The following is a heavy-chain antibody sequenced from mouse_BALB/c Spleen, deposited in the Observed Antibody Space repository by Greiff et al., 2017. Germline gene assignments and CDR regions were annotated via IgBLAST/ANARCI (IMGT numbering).Heavy chain of an antibody. V-gene: IGHV3-8*02. CDR1: GDSITSGY. Sequence: EVQLQESGPSLVKPSQTLSLTCSVTGDSITSGYWNWIRKFPGNKLEYMGYISYSGSTYYNPSLKSRISITRDTSKNQYYLQLNSVTTEDTATYYCARFPHYGSSYGDAMDYWGQGTSVTVSS. CDR2: ISYSGST. CDR3: ARFPHYGSSYGDAMDY. J-gene: IGHJ4*01. D-gene: IGHD1-1*01.